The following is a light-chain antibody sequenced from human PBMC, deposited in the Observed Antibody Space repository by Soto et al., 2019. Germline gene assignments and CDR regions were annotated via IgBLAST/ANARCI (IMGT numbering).Light chain of an antibody. Sequence: QSALTQPRSVYGSPGQSVTISCTGTSSDVGGYNYVSWYQQHPGKAPKLMIYDVSKRPSGVPDRVSGAKSGNTASLTISGLQAEDEADYYCCSYAGSYTFVVFGGGTKVTVL. CDR2: DVS. CDR1: SSDVGGYNY. CDR3: CSYAGSYTFVV. J-gene: IGLJ2*01. V-gene: IGLV2-11*01.